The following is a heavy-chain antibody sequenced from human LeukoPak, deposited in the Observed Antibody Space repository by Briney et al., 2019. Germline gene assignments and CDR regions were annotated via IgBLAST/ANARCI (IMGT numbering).Heavy chain of an antibody. D-gene: IGHD3-22*01. CDR2: INPNSGGT. CDR1: GYTFTGYY. Sequence: GASVKVSCKASGYTFTGYYMHWVRQAPGQGLEWMGWINPNSGGTNYAQKFQGRVTMTRDTSISTAYMELSRLRSDDTAVYYCARDSSVASSGCFFDWGQGTLVTVSP. V-gene: IGHV1-2*02. CDR3: ARDSSVASSGCFFD. J-gene: IGHJ4*02.